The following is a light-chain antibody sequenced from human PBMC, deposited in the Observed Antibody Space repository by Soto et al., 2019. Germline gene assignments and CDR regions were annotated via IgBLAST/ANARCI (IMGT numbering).Light chain of an antibody. Sequence: DIHVTQSPCSLSASVGDRVTFTCRASQSIAGWLAWYQQKPGRAPKLLIYDASYLESGVLSRFSGSGSGTEFTLTISSLQPDDFATYYCQQYKDYSMYTFGQGTRLEIK. CDR3: QQYKDYSMYT. J-gene: IGKJ5*01. CDR2: DAS. V-gene: IGKV1-5*01. CDR1: QSIAGW.